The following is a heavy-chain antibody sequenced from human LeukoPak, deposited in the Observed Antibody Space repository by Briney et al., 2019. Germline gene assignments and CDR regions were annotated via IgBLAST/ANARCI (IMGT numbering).Heavy chain of an antibody. J-gene: IGHJ4*02. CDR1: GGSFSGYY. CDR2: INHSGST. V-gene: IGHV4-34*01. D-gene: IGHD6-13*01. Sequence: SETLSLTCAVYGGSFSGYYWSWIRQPPGKGLEWIGEINHSGSTNYNPSLKSRVTISVDTSKNQFSLKLGSVTAADTAVYYCTRGRLAAAGPLDHWGQGTLVTVSS. CDR3: TRGRLAAAGPLDH.